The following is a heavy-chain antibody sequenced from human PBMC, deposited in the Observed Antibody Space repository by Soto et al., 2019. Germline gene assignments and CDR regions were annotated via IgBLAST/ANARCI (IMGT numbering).Heavy chain of an antibody. J-gene: IGHJ4*02. V-gene: IGHV1-69*13. CDR1: GGTFSSYA. CDR3: ARDLSPTSSGLYYFDY. D-gene: IGHD3-10*01. Sequence: ASVKVSCKASGGTFSSYAISWVRQAPGQGLEWMGGIIPIFGTANYAQKFQGRVTITADESTSTAYMELSSLRSEDTAVYYCARDLSPTSSGLYYFDYWGQGTLVTVSS. CDR2: IIPIFGTA.